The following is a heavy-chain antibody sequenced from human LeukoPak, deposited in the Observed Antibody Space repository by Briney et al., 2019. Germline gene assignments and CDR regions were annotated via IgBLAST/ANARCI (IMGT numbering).Heavy chain of an antibody. V-gene: IGHV4-39*07. D-gene: IGHD6-6*01. CDR3: ARESGIAARTFDY. J-gene: IGHJ4*02. CDR2: IYYSGST. Sequence: SETLSLTCTVSGGSISSSGYYWGWIRQPPGKGLEWIGSIYYSGSTYYNPSLKSRVTISVDTSKNQFSLKLSSVTAADTAVYYCARESGIAARTFDYWGQGTLVTVSS. CDR1: GGSISSSGYY.